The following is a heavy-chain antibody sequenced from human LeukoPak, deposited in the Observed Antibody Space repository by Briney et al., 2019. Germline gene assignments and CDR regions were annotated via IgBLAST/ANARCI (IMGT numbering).Heavy chain of an antibody. CDR3: ARVHSSSWFTQGFFDI. CDR1: GFTFSSYS. V-gene: IGHV3-21*01. D-gene: IGHD6-13*01. J-gene: IGHJ3*02. Sequence: GGSLRLSCAASGFTFSSYSMNWVRQAPGKGLEWVSSISSSSSYIYYADSVKGRFTISRDNAKNSLYLQMNSLRAEDTAVYYCARVHSSSWFTQGFFDIWGQGTMVTVSS. CDR2: ISSSSSYI.